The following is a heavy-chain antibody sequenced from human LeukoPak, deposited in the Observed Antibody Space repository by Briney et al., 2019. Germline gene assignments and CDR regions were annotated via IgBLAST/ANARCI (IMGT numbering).Heavy chain of an antibody. CDR3: ARDIQLST. D-gene: IGHD5-24*01. V-gene: IGHV3-23*01. CDR2: ISFSGDSI. Sequence: PGGSLRLSCVASGFTFSDYWMHWVRQAPGEGLVWVSLISFSGDSIYYADSVRGRFTISRDNSKDTLYLQMNSLRAEDTAIYYCARDIQLSTWGLGTMVTVSS. CDR1: GFTFSDYW. J-gene: IGHJ3*01.